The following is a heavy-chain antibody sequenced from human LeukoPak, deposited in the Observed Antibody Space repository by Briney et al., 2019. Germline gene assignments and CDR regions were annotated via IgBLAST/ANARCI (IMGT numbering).Heavy chain of an antibody. CDR3: ASQYYDFWSGSFWFDP. CDR1: GGSISSYY. D-gene: IGHD3-3*01. J-gene: IGHJ5*02. Sequence: SETLSLTCTVSGGSISSYYWGWIRQPPGKGLEWIGYIYYSGSTYYNPSLKSRVTISVDTSKNQFSLKLSSVTAADTAVYYCASQYYDFWSGSFWFDPWGQGTLVTVSS. CDR2: IYYSGST. V-gene: IGHV4-59*12.